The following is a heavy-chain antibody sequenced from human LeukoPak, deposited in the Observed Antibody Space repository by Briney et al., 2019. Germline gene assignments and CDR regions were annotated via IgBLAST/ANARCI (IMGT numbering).Heavy chain of an antibody. D-gene: IGHD3-10*01. CDR3: ARVNYGSATKEDY. J-gene: IGHJ4*02. V-gene: IGHV4-4*02. Sequence: SETLSLTCAVSGGSISSSNWWSWVRQPPGKGLEWIGEIYHSGSTNHNPSLKSRVTISVDTSENQFSLKLSSVTAADTAVYYCARVNYGSATKEDYWGQGTLVTVSS. CDR2: IYHSGST. CDR1: GGSISSSNW.